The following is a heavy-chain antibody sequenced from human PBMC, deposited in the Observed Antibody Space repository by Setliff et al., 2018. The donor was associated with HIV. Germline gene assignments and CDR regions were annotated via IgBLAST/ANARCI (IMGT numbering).Heavy chain of an antibody. V-gene: IGHV1-69*10. J-gene: IGHJ4*02. CDR2: IIPILGIA. CDR1: GGTFSSYA. D-gene: IGHD3-22*01. Sequence: SVKVSCKASGGTFSSYAISWVRQAPGQGLEWMGGIIPILGIANYAQKFQGRVTITADKSTSTAYMELSSLRSEDTAVYYCARDRRYYYDSSGYYYLNYWGQGTLVTVSS. CDR3: ARDRRYYYDSSGYYYLNY.